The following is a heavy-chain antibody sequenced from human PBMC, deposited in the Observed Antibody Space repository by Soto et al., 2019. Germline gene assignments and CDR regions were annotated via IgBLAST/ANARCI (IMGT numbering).Heavy chain of an antibody. CDR1: GFTFSSYT. J-gene: IGHJ4*02. Sequence: GGSLRLSCAASGFTFSSYTMSWVRQAPGKGLEWVSAISGSGGSTYYADSVKGRFTISRDNSKNTLYLQMNSLRAEDTAVYYCAKDTYNCNDVDFDYWGQGTLVTVSS. V-gene: IGHV3-23*01. CDR3: AKDTYNCNDVDFDY. D-gene: IGHD1-20*01. CDR2: ISGSGGST.